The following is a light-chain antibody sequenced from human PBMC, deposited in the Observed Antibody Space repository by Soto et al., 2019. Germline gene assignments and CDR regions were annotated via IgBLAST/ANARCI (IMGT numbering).Light chain of an antibody. Sequence: DVVMSQSPLSLPVTLGQPASISCSSSQRLVYTDGTTYLNWFQQRPGQSPRRLIYKVSNRDSGVPDRFSGGGSGTELTLKISRVEAEDAGVDYCMQGTLWPPYTFGQGTKLEIK. J-gene: IGKJ2*01. CDR2: KVS. CDR1: QRLVYTDGTTY. V-gene: IGKV2-30*01. CDR3: MQGTLWPPYT.